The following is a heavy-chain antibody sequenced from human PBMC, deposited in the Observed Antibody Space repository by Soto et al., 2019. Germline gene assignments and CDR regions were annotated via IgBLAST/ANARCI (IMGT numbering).Heavy chain of an antibody. CDR3: ARDLKAISWSSTSWDYYYYMDV. J-gene: IGHJ6*03. CDR1: GFTFSSYW. V-gene: IGHV3-7*01. CDR2: IKQDGSEK. D-gene: IGHD2-2*01. Sequence: GGSLRLSCAASGFTFSSYWMSWVRQAPGKGLEWVANIKQDGSEKYYVDSVKGRFTISRDNAKNSLYLQMNSLSAEDTAVYYCARDLKAISWSSTSWDYYYYMDVWGKGTTVTVSS.